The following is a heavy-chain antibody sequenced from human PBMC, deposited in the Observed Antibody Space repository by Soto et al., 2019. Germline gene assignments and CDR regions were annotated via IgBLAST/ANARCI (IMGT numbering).Heavy chain of an antibody. CDR2: IYWNDDK. CDR3: ARGLATLPVFSFDV. Sequence: QITLKGSGPTLVKPTQTLTLTCTLSGISLSTSGVGLVWIRQTPGKALEWLALIYWNDDKHYSQSLESRLTINKDTSKKQAVLTMTNMYAVDTSTYYCARGLATLPVFSFDVWGQGIVVTGSS. CDR1: GISLSTSGVG. J-gene: IGHJ3*01. V-gene: IGHV2-5*01. D-gene: IGHD3-9*01.